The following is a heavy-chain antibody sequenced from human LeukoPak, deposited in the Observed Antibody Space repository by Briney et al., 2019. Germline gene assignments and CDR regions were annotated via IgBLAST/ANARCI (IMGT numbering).Heavy chain of an antibody. CDR3: ATQPRANYYDSRAS. CDR2: ISSSGSTI. V-gene: IGHV3-48*03. CDR1: GFTFSHYA. J-gene: IGHJ3*01. Sequence: PGGSLRLSCAASGFTFSHYAMNWVRQAPGKGLEWVSYISSSGSTIYYADSVKGRFTISRDNAKNSLYLQMNSLRAEDTAVYYCATQPRANYYDSRASWGQGTMVTVSS. D-gene: IGHD3-22*01.